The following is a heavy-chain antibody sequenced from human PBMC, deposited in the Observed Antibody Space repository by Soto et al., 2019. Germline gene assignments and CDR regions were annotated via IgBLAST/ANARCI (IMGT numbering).Heavy chain of an antibody. CDR3: ASLVVVVAARVFGDY. CDR2: IIPIFGTA. CDR1: GGTFSSYA. Sequence: SVKVSCKASGGTFSSYAISWVRQAPGQGLEWMGGIIPIFGTANYAQKFQGRVTITADESTSTAYMELSSLRSEDTAVYYCASLVVVVAARVFGDYWGQGTLVTVPS. J-gene: IGHJ4*02. V-gene: IGHV1-69*13. D-gene: IGHD2-15*01.